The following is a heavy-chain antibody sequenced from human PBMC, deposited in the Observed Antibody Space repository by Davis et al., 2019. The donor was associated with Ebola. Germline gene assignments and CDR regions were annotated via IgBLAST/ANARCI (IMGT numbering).Heavy chain of an antibody. Sequence: PSETLSLTCTVSGGSISSYYWGWIRQPPGKGLEWIGSIYYSGSTYYNPSLKSRVTISVDTSKNQFSLKLSSVTAADTAVYYCARGYSSSWYYYYYGMDVWGQGTTVTVSS. D-gene: IGHD6-13*01. CDR1: GGSISSYY. CDR3: ARGYSSSWYYYYYGMDV. J-gene: IGHJ6*02. CDR2: IYYSGST. V-gene: IGHV4-39*07.